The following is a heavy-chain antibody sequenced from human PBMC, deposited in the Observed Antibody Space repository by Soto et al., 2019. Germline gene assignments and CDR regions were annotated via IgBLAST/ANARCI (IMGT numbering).Heavy chain of an antibody. CDR3: AHRSPYRGSWNSGWFDS. CDR1: GFSLSTNGVG. D-gene: IGHD6-13*01. Sequence: QITLKESGPTLVKPTQTLTLTCTFSGFSLSTNGVGVGWIRQPPGKALEWLAFLYWDDDKRYSPSLKSRLTISKYTSNKQVLLIMTNVDPVDSGTYYCAHRSPYRGSWNSGWFDSWGQGTLVSVSS. V-gene: IGHV2-5*02. CDR2: LYWDDDK. J-gene: IGHJ5*01.